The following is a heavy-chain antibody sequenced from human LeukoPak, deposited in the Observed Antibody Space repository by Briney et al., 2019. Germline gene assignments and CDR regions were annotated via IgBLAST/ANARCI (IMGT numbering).Heavy chain of an antibody. CDR1: GFTFSSYS. CDR3: ARYSGNYRTFDY. CDR2: ISSSSSYI. V-gene: IGHV3-21*04. D-gene: IGHD3-10*01. Sequence: GGSLRLSCAASGFTFSSYSMNWVRQAPGKGLEWVSSISSSSSYIYYADSVKGRFTISRDNAKNSLFLQMSSLRAEDTALYYCARYSGNYRTFDYWGQGTLVTVSS. J-gene: IGHJ4*02.